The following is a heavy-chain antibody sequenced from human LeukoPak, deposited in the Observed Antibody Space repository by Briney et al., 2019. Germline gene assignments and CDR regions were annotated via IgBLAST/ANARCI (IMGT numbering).Heavy chain of an antibody. D-gene: IGHD3-9*01. V-gene: IGHV3-21*01. J-gene: IGHJ4*02. Sequence: PGGSLRLSCAASGFTFSDYSMNWVRQAPGKGLEWVSSISSSSSYLYYADSVKGRFTISRDNARNSLYLLMNSLRAEDTAVYYCARGGRSTYFDWSPDYWGQGTLVTVSS. CDR1: GFTFSDYS. CDR3: ARGGRSTYFDWSPDY. CDR2: ISSSSSYL.